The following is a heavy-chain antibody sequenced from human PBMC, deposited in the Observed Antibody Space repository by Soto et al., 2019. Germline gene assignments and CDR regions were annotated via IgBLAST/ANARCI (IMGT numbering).Heavy chain of an antibody. J-gene: IGHJ4*02. CDR3: AREINDSKCPRVIDY. CDR2: ISSSDGTT. CDR1: GFTFDNYY. V-gene: IGHV3-11*01. D-gene: IGHD1-1*01. Sequence: QVQLVESGGLVKPGGSLRLSCAASGFTFDNYYMSGIRQAPGKGLEWVPYISSSDGTTYYADSLKGRFTISRDNGKNSLYLKMNSLRAEDTAVYYCAREINDSKCPRVIDYWGQGALVTVYS.